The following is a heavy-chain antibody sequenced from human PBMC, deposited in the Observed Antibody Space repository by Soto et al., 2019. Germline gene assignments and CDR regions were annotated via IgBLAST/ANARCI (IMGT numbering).Heavy chain of an antibody. J-gene: IGHJ3*02. Sequence: QVQLQESGPGLVKPSETLSLTCTVSGGSVSSGSYYWSWIRQPPGKGLEWIGYIYYSGSTNYNPSLRSRVTISVDTSKNQFSLKLSSVTAADTAVYYCAREYSGSYFRLDAFDIWGQGTMVTVSS. D-gene: IGHD1-26*01. CDR3: AREYSGSYFRLDAFDI. CDR2: IYYSGST. CDR1: GGSVSSGSYY. V-gene: IGHV4-61*01.